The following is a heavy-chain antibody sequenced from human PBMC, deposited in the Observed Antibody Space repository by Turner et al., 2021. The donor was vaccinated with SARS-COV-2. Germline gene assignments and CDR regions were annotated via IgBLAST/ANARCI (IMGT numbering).Heavy chain of an antibody. CDR2: ISYDGNNK. V-gene: IGHV3-30*18. D-gene: IGHD4-4*01. CDR1: GFTVSSYG. J-gene: IGHJ4*02. Sequence: QVQLVESGGGVVQPGRSLRLSCGASGFTVSSYGMHWVRQAPGKGLECVAVISYDGNNKYYADSVKGRFTISRDNSKNTLYLQMNSLRAEDTAVYYCAKQLGLYSNPMYYFDYWGQGTLVTVSS. CDR3: AKQLGLYSNPMYYFDY.